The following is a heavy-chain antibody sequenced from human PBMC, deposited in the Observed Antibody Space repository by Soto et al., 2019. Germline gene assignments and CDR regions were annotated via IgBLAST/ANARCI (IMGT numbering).Heavy chain of an antibody. D-gene: IGHD1-26*01. V-gene: IGHV1-18*01. CDR1: AYTFTNYG. J-gene: IGHJ6*02. Sequence: QVQLVQSGPEVRKPGASVKVSCKASAYTFTNYGISWVRQAPGQGLEWMGWISGVNGQTNDAQKFRGRVTIHTDTSTNTVNMALSRLRPDDRAMYYCARAGRKRLWVEGLESMDVWGHGTTVTVSS. CDR3: ARAGRKRLWVEGLESMDV. CDR2: ISGVNGQT.